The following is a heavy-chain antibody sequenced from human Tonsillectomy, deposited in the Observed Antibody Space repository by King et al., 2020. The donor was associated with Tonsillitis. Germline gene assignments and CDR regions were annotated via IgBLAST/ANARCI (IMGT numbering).Heavy chain of an antibody. CDR3: ARSTTTAGPRHFDY. Sequence: VQLQESGPGLVKPSETLSLTCTVSGGSISSYYWSWIRQPPGKGLEWIGCIYYSGSTNYNPSLNSRVTISVDTSKSQFSLKLSSVTASDTAVYYCARSTTTAGPRHFDYWGQGTLVTVSS. J-gene: IGHJ4*02. D-gene: IGHD6-13*01. V-gene: IGHV4-59*01. CDR2: IYYSGST. CDR1: GGSISSYY.